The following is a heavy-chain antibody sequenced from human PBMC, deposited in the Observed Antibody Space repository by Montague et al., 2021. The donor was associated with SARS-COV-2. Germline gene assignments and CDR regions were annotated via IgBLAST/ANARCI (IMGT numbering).Heavy chain of an antibody. V-gene: IGHV6-1*01. CDR2: TYYRSKWHN. J-gene: IGHJ6*02. Sequence: CAISGDSVSSNSAAWKWIRQSPSRGLERLGRTYYRSKWHNDYAESVKSRITINPDTSKNQISLQLNSVTPEDTAVYYCARGSQVGSWPPTDSGMDVWGQGTKVTVSS. D-gene: IGHD6-13*01. CDR1: GDSVSSNSAA. CDR3: ARGSQVGSWPPTDSGMDV.